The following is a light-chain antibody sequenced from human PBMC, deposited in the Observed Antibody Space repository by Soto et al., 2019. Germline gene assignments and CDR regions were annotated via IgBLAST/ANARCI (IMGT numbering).Light chain of an antibody. CDR1: QTVRDN. CDR3: QQYGSSGT. CDR2: GTS. V-gene: IGKV3-20*01. Sequence: EIVMTQSPVTLSVSPGERATLSCRASQTVRDNLAWYQQRPGQAPRLLIYGTSIRVTGTPASFSGSGSGTDFTLTISRLEPEDFAVYYCQQYGSSGTFGQGTKVDIK. J-gene: IGKJ1*01.